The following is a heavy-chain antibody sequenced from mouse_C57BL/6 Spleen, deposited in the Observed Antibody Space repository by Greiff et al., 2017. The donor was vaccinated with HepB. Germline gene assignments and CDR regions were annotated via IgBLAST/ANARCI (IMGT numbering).Heavy chain of an antibody. V-gene: IGHV1-54*01. J-gene: IGHJ2*01. CDR1: GYAFTNYL. D-gene: IGHD1-2*01. CDR3: ASSRLPFGG. CDR2: INPGSGGT. Sequence: VQLQQSGAELVRPGTSVKVSCKASGYAFTNYLIEWVKQRPGQGLEWIGVINPGSGGTNYNEKFKGKATLTAEKSYSTAYMQLRRLSSEDSAVYFGASSRLPFGGWGPGATLTVSS.